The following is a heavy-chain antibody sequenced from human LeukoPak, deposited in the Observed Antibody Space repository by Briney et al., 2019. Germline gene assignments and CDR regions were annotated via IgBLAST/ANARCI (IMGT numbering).Heavy chain of an antibody. Sequence: PSETLSLTCTVSGGSISSSSYYWGWIRQPPGKGLEWIGSIYYSGSTYYNPSLKSRVTISVDTSKNQFSLKLSSATAADTAVYYCARESHHYYDSRPFDYWGQGTLVTVSS. V-gene: IGHV4-39*07. CDR2: IYYSGST. J-gene: IGHJ4*02. CDR3: ARESHHYYDSRPFDY. CDR1: GGSISSSSYY. D-gene: IGHD3-22*01.